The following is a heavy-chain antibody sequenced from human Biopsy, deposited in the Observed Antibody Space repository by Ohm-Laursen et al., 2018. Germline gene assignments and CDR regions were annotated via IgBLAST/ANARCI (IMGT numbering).Heavy chain of an antibody. J-gene: IGHJ5*02. Sequence: SDTRSLTCTVSGGSISNNNYYWGWFRQPPGKWLKWIGSIFYRGSTHYKPSLKSRVNISIDTSKNQFSLKLNSVTAADTAVYYCARDYDTSGYYYVSWGQGTLVTVSS. CDR3: ARDYDTSGYYYVS. CDR1: GGSISNNNYY. D-gene: IGHD3-22*01. V-gene: IGHV4-39*01. CDR2: IFYRGST.